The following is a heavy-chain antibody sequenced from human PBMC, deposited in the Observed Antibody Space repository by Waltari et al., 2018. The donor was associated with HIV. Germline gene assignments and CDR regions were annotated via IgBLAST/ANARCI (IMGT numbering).Heavy chain of an antibody. CDR3: AKDLGDYVWVMFTGAHFDS. V-gene: IGHV3-23*04. Sequence: EVHLEQSGGNLVQPGGSLRLSCAASGFPFDTCARTWVRKAPGKSMELVAAISSSADITYSAASVKCRFTISRDHSKYTVFLQIRSLRAEDTAVYYCAKDLGDYVWVMFTGAHFDSWGQVTLVTVSS. J-gene: IGHJ5*01. CDR1: GFPFDTCA. CDR2: ISSSADIT. D-gene: IGHD3-10*02.